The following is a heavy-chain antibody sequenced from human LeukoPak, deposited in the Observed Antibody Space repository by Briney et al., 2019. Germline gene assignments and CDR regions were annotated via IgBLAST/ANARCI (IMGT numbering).Heavy chain of an antibody. V-gene: IGHV3-23*01. CDR1: GFTFSSYG. J-gene: IGHJ6*02. D-gene: IGHD6-6*01. CDR3: AKGTSSSAYYYYGMDV. Sequence: GGSLRLSCAASGFTFSSYGMSWVRQAPGKGLEWVSAISGSGGSTYYADSVKGRFTISRDNSKNTLYLQMNSLRAEDTAVYYCAKGTSSSAYYYYGMDVWGQGTTVTVSS. CDR2: ISGSGGST.